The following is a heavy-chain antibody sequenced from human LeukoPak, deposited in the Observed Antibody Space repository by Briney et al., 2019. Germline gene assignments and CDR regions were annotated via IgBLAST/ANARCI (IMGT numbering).Heavy chain of an antibody. CDR1: GFTFSSYS. J-gene: IGHJ4*02. D-gene: IGHD3-22*01. V-gene: IGHV3-21*01. CDR3: AREGIDSSGYSHFDY. Sequence: GGSLRLSCAASGFTFSSYSMNWVRQAPGKGLEWVSSISSSSSYIYYADSVKGRFTISRDNAKNSLYLQMNSLRAEYTAVYYCAREGIDSSGYSHFDYWGQGTLVTVSS. CDR2: ISSSSSYI.